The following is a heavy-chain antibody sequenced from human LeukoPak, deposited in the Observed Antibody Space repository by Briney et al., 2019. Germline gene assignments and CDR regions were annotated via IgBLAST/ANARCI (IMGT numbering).Heavy chain of an antibody. CDR3: VRGQEVVYTPTFDY. CDR2: IGTSGSST. V-gene: IGHV3-64D*09. D-gene: IGHD2-8*02. Sequence: GGSLRLSCSASGFTFSTYAIHWVRQAPGKGLQYVSSIGTSGSSTYYADSVTGRFTISRDNSKNSLYLQMSNLRPEDTAVYYCVRGQEVVYTPTFDYWGQGVLVTVSS. J-gene: IGHJ4*02. CDR1: GFTFSTYA.